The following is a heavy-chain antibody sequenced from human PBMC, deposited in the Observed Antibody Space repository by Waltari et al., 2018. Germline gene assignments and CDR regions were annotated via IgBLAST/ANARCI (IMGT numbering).Heavy chain of an antibody. CDR1: GFPFRNYW. Sequence: EVQLVESGGDLVQPAVSLRISCAASGFPFRNYWRNWVRQAPGKGLEWVSNIKQDGSEKKYVDSVKGRFTISRDNAKNSLYLQMSSLRAEDTALYYCARITRNSPPDYWGQGTLVTVSS. CDR2: IKQDGSEK. CDR3: ARITRNSPPDY. D-gene: IGHD1-20*01. V-gene: IGHV3-7*04. J-gene: IGHJ4*02.